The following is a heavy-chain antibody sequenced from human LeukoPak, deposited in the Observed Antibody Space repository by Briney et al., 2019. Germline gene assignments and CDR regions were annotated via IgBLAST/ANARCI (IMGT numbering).Heavy chain of an antibody. CDR2: VYYNGST. J-gene: IGHJ4*02. CDR3: ARYGSGTYPRFDY. CDR1: GGTIFTSSYY. Sequence: PSETLSLTCTVSGGTIFTSSYYWGWIRQTPGKGLEWIGSVYYNGSTYYNPSLKSRGTMSLDTSENQFSLKLSSVTAADTAVYYCARYGSGTYPRFDYWGQGILVTVSS. D-gene: IGHD3-10*01. V-gene: IGHV4-39*07.